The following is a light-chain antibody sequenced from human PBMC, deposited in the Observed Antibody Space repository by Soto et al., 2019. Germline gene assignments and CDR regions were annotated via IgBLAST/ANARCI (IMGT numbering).Light chain of an antibody. CDR3: SSYAGNYTVD. Sequence: QSALTQPRSVSGSPGQSVTISCTGTSSDVGTYNSVSWYQQHPGKAPKLIIYDVNKRPSGVPDRFSGSMSGNTASLTISGLQADDEADYHCSSYAGNYTVDFGGGTKLTVL. CDR1: SSDVGTYNS. V-gene: IGLV2-11*01. CDR2: DVN. J-gene: IGLJ2*01.